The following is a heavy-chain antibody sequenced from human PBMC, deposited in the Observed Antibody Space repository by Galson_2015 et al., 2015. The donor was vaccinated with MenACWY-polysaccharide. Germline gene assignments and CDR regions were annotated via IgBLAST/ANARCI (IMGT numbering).Heavy chain of an antibody. D-gene: IGHD2-15*01. V-gene: IGHV1-18*01. J-gene: IGHJ4*02. Sequence: SVKVSCKASGYTFISFGITWVRQAPGQGLEWMGWINTYNGDTNSADKIQGRVTVTTDTSTNTAYMELRNLRSDDTAVYYCARGPPGYAGSWHPLQYWGQGTLVTVSA. CDR1: GYTFISFG. CDR3: ARGPPGYAGSWHPLQY. CDR2: INTYNGDT.